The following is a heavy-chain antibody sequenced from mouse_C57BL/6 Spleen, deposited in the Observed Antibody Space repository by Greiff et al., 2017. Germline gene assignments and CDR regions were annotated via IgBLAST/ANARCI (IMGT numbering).Heavy chain of an antibody. CDR3: AKFDYDRGGAWFAY. V-gene: IGHV1-54*01. J-gene: IGHJ3*01. CDR2: INPGSGGT. Sequence: QVQLQQSGAELVRPGTSVKVSCKASGYAFTNYLIEWVKQRPGQGLEWIGVINPGSGGTNYNEKFKGKATLTADKSSSTAYMQLSSLTSEDSAVYFCAKFDYDRGGAWFAYWGQGTLVTVSA. CDR1: GYAFTNYL. D-gene: IGHD2-4*01.